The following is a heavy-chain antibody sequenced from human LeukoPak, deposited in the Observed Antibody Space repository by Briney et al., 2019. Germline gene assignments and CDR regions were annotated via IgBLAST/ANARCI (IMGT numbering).Heavy chain of an antibody. CDR2: ISSSGSTI. CDR1: GFTFSSYE. CDR3: ARAEWLQWGNVGYFDY. Sequence: GGSLRLSCAASGFTFSSYEMNWDRQAPGKGLEWVSYISSSGSTIYYADSVKGRFTISRDNAKNSLYLQMNSLRAEDTAVYYCARAEWLQWGNVGYFDYWGQGTLVTVSS. V-gene: IGHV3-48*03. J-gene: IGHJ4*02. D-gene: IGHD5-24*01.